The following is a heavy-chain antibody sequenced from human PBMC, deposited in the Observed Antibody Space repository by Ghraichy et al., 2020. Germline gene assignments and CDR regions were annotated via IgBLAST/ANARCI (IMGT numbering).Heavy chain of an antibody. CDR3: ATRGGGLQGAFDI. V-gene: IGHV3-66*01. Sequence: GGSLRLSCAASGLTVSGNYMNWVRLAPGKGLEWISVINSDAYGGCTYYADSMKGRFTISRDNSKNTLHIQMTSPRAEDTAVYYCATRGGGLQGAFDIWGQGTRVTVSS. CDR2: INSDAYGGCT. J-gene: IGHJ3*02. CDR1: GLTVSGNY. D-gene: IGHD5-24*01.